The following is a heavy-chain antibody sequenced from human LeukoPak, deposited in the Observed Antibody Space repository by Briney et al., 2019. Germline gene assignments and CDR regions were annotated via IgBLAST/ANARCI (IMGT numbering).Heavy chain of an antibody. J-gene: IGHJ4*02. D-gene: IGHD2-2*01. CDR3: ARGARGSTSCSDY. V-gene: IGHV4-30-4*08. CDR1: GGSISSGDYY. CDR2: IYYGGST. Sequence: SETLSLTCTVSGGSISSGDYYWSWIRQPPGKGLEWIGYIYYGGSTYYNPSLKSRLTISVDTSKNQFSLKLSSVTAADTAMYYCARGARGSTSCSDYWGQGTLVTVSS.